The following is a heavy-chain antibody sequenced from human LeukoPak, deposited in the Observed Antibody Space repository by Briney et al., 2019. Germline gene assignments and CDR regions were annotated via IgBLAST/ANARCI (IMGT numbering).Heavy chain of an antibody. CDR3: ARDPYSDSYVDYYYYYYMDV. Sequence: GGSLRLSCAASGFTFSSYWMSWVRQAPGKGLEWVANIKQDGSEKYYVDSVKGRFTISRDNAKNSLYLHINSLRAEDTAVYYCARDPYSDSYVDYYYYYYMDVWGKGTTVTISS. V-gene: IGHV3-7*01. J-gene: IGHJ6*03. CDR2: IKQDGSEK. CDR1: GFTFSSYW. D-gene: IGHD1-26*01.